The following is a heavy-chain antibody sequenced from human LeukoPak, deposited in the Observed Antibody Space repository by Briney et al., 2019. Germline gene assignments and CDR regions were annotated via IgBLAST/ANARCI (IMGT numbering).Heavy chain of an antibody. CDR3: ARRGTYYYDSSDY. D-gene: IGHD3-22*01. CDR2: IHPGDSDT. CDR1: GYSFANNW. Sequence: GESLKISCKGSGYSFANNWIAWVRQMPGKGLEWMGIIHPGDSDTRYRPSFQGQVTISADKSISAAFLQWSSLKASDTAMYYCARRGTYYYDSSDYWGQGTLVTVSS. J-gene: IGHJ4*02. V-gene: IGHV5-51*01.